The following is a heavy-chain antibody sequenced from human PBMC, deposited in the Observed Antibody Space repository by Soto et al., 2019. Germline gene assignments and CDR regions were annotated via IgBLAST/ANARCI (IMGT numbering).Heavy chain of an antibody. CDR3: ARGASTHYYDSSGYYKGPLDY. J-gene: IGHJ4*02. V-gene: IGHV1-69*01. D-gene: IGHD3-22*01. Sequence: QVQLVQSGADGKKPGSSVKVSCKASGGTFNIYSISWVRQAPGQGLEWMGGIIALLGTAYYAQEFQGRVTITAYESTCTAYVELSSLRSEDTAVYFCARGASTHYYDSSGYYKGPLDYWGQGTLVTVSS. CDR2: IIALLGTA. CDR1: GGTFNIYS.